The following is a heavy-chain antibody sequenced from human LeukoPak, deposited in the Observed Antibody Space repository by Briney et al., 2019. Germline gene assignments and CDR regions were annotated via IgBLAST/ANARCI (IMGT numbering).Heavy chain of an antibody. V-gene: IGHV1-2*02. J-gene: IGHJ4*02. CDR2: INPNSGGT. CDR3: ARGYYYDSSGYYYGY. CDR1: GYTFTGYY. D-gene: IGHD3-22*01. Sequence: GASVKVSCKACGYTFTGYYMHWVRQGPGQGLEWVGRINPNSGGTNYAQKFQGRVTMTRDTSISTAYMELSRLRSDDTAVYYCARGYYYDSSGYYYGYWGQGTLVTVSS.